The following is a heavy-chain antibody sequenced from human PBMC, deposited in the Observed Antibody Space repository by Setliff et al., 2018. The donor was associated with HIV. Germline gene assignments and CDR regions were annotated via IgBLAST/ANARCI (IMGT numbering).Heavy chain of an antibody. CDR3: ARDPRSPVGAFDI. J-gene: IGHJ3*02. V-gene: IGHV4-38-2*02. D-gene: IGHD2-2*01. CDR2: IYHSGST. CDR1: GYSISSGYY. Sequence: LSLTCTVSGYSISSGYYWGWIRQPPGKGLEWIGSIYHSGSTYYNPSLKSRVTILVDTSKNQFSLKLSSVTAADTAVYYCARDPRSPVGAFDIWGQGTMVTVSS.